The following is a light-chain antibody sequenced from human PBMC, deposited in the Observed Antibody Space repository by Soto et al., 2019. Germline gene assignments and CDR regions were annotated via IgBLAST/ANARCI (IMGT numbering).Light chain of an antibody. V-gene: IGKV1-5*01. J-gene: IGKJ1*01. CDR2: DAS. CDR1: QSISSW. CDR3: QQYNSYPWT. Sequence: DSQMTQSPSTLSASVGDRVTITCRASQSISSWLAWYQQKPGKAPKLLIYDASSLESGVPSRFSGSGSGTEFTLTVTNLQPDDFATYYCQQYNSYPWTFGQGTKVNIK.